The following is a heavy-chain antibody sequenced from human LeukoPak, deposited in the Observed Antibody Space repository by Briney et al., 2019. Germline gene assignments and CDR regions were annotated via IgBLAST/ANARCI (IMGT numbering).Heavy chain of an antibody. D-gene: IGHD2-2*01. J-gene: IGHJ6*02. CDR3: ARDPTVVVVPAAILPPTYYYGMDV. V-gene: IGHV1-46*01. Sequence: ASVKVSCKASGYTFTSYYMHWVRQAPGQGLEWMGIINPSGGSTSYAQKFQGRVTMTRDTSTSTVYMELSSLRSEDTAVYYCARDPTVVVVPAAILPPTYYYGMDVWGQGTLVTVSS. CDR2: INPSGGST. CDR1: GYTFTSYY.